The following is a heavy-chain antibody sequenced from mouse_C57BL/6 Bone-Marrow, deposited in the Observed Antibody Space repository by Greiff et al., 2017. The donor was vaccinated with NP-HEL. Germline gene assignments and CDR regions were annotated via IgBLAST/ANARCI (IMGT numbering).Heavy chain of an antibody. Sequence: QVQLQQPGAELVMPGASVKLSCKASGYTFTSYWLHWVKQRPGQGLEWIGEIDPSDSYTNYNPKFKGKSTLTVDKSSSTAYMPLSSLTSEDSAVYYCAREAMDYWGQGTSVTVSS. J-gene: IGHJ4*01. CDR2: IDPSDSYT. V-gene: IGHV1-69*01. CDR3: AREAMDY. CDR1: GYTFTSYW.